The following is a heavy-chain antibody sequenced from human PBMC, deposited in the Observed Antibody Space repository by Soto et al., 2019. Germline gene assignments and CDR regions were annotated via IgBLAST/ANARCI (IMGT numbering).Heavy chain of an antibody. D-gene: IGHD3-16*01. V-gene: IGHV4-39*01. CDR1: GGSISSKTHY. Sequence: SETLSLTCIVSGGSISSKTHYWGWIRQPPGKGLEWIGSIFYSGSTYYKPSLKSRVNISVDTSKNQFSLKLSSVTAADTAVYYCAKGLGAPYYFDYWGQGTLVT. J-gene: IGHJ4*02. CDR2: IFYSGST. CDR3: AKGLGAPYYFDY.